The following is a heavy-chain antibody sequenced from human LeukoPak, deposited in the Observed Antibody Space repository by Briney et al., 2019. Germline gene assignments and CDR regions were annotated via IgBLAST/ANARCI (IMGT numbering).Heavy chain of an antibody. CDR3: ARLSLHDCSSTSCQGYYFDY. CDR2: IYSGGST. Sequence: PSETLSLTCTVSGYSISNGYYWGWIRQPPGKGLEWVSVIYSGGSTYYADSVKGRFTISRDNSKNTLYLQMNSLRVEDTAVYYCARLSLHDCSSTSCQGYYFDYWGQGTLVTVSS. CDR1: GYSISNGYY. V-gene: IGHV3-53*01. J-gene: IGHJ4*02. D-gene: IGHD2-2*01.